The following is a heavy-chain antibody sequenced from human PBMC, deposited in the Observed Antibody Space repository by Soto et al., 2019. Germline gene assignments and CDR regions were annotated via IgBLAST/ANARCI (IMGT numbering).Heavy chain of an antibody. CDR2: IYYSGST. D-gene: IGHD3-3*01. J-gene: IGHJ4*02. CDR1: GGSISSYY. V-gene: IGHV4-59*01. CDR3: ARSLFGVVSGYYFDY. Sequence: SETLSLTCTVSGGSISSYYWSWIRQPPGKGLEWIGYIYYSGSTNYNPSLKSRVTISVDTSKNQFSLKLSSVTAADTAVYYCARSLFGVVSGYYFDYWGQGTLVTVSS.